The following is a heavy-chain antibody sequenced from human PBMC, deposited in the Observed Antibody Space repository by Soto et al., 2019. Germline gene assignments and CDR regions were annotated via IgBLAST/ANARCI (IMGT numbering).Heavy chain of an antibody. CDR3: ARELVYGGPSNWFDP. J-gene: IGHJ5*02. CDR1: GGSISSGDYY. CDR2: IYYSGST. V-gene: IGHV4-30-4*01. Sequence: QVQLQESGPGLVKPSQTLSLTCTVSGGSISSGDYYWSWIRPPPGKGLEWIGYIYYSGSTYYNPSLKSRVTISVDTSKNQFSLKLSSVPAADTAVYYCARELVYGGPSNWFDPLGQGTLVTVSS. D-gene: IGHD4-17*01.